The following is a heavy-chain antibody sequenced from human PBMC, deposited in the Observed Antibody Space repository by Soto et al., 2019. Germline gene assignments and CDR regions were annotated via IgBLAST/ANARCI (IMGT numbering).Heavy chain of an antibody. CDR3: AILELIPGKDAFDI. J-gene: IGHJ3*02. D-gene: IGHD3-16*01. Sequence: VRVSCKSTCYTLTSYARRWVRQATGQRLEWMGWINAGKGNTKYSQKFQGRVNITRDTSASTAYMELSSLRSEDTAVYYCAILELIPGKDAFDIWGQGTMVTFSS. CDR2: INAGKGNT. CDR1: CYTLTSYA. V-gene: IGHV1-3*01.